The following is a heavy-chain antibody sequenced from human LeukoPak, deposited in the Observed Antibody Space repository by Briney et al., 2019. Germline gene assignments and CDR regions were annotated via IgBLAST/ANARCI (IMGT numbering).Heavy chain of an antibody. CDR3: VRGYTYGSY. J-gene: IGHJ4*02. CDR1: GGSFSGDY. V-gene: IGHV3-11*05. Sequence: LSLTCAVYGGSFSGDYWSWIRRAPGKGLEWVSYSSSSGSNTYTNYVGSVKGRFTVSRDNAKNSLYLQMNSLRAEDTAVYYCVRGYTYGSYWGQGTLVTVSS. D-gene: IGHD3-10*01. CDR2: SSSSGS.